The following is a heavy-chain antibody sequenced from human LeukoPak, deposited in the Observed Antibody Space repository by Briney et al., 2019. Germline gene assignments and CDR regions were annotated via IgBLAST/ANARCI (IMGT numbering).Heavy chain of an antibody. V-gene: IGHV1-8*02. D-gene: IGHD5-12*01. CDR2: MNPNSGNT. Sequence: GASVKVSCKASGYTFTGYYMHWVRQAPGQGLEWMGWMNPNSGNTGYAQKFQGRVTMTRNTSISTAYMELSSLRSEDTAVYYCARGRSGYEYFDYWGQGTLVTVSS. CDR3: ARGRSGYEYFDY. J-gene: IGHJ4*02. CDR1: GYTFTGYY.